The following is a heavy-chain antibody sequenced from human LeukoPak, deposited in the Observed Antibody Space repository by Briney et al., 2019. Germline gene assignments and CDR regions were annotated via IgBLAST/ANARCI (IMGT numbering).Heavy chain of an antibody. J-gene: IGHJ6*03. V-gene: IGHV3-7*01. Sequence: HPGGSLSLSCAASGFTLSSYWMSWVRQAPGKGLEWVANIKQDGSEKYYVDSVKGRSTISRDNAKNSLYLQMNSLRAEDTAVYYCARGYGSTDHYYYYYMDVWGKGTTVAVSS. CDR1: GFTLSSYW. CDR2: IKQDGSEK. CDR3: ARGYGSTDHYYYYYMDV. D-gene: IGHD4-17*01.